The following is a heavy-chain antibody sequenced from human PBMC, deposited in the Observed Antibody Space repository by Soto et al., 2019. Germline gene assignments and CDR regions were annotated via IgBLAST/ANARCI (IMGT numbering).Heavy chain of an antibody. J-gene: IGHJ4*02. CDR3: ARLERYFDRTWYLNG. V-gene: IGHV5-51*01. CDR1: GYDFDITW. D-gene: IGHD3-9*01. CDR2: IYPGDSDT. Sequence: PGESLKISCKGSGYDFDITWLAWVRQVPGKGLEWVGIIYPGDSDTRYSPSLEGQVTLSVDKSIKTAYLQWRSLKDSDTATYYCARLERYFDRTWYLNGWGQGTLVTVSS.